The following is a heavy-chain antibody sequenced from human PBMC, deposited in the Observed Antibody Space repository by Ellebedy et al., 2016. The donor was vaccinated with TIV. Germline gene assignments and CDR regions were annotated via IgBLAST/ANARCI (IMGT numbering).Heavy chain of an antibody. D-gene: IGHD2-8*01. CDR2: IKQDGSEK. Sequence: PGGSLRLSCAASGFTFSSYVMHWVRQAPGKGPECVANIKQDGSEKYYVDSVKGRFTISRDNAKNSLYLQMNSLRAEDTAVYFCARSRGVSYWGQGTLVTVSS. CDR1: GFTFSSYV. J-gene: IGHJ4*02. CDR3: ARSRGVSY. V-gene: IGHV3-7*03.